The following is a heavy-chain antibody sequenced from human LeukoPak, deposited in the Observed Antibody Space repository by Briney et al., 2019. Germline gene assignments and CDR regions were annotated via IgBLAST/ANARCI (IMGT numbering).Heavy chain of an antibody. D-gene: IGHD2-2*01. CDR3: ARERGVVVPAAMVDY. Sequence: ASVKVSCKASGYTFTSYGTSWVRQAPGQELEWMGWISAYKGNTHYAQKRQSRVTMTTDTSTSTAYMELRSLRSDDTAVYYCARERGVVVPAAMVDYWGQGTLVTVSS. J-gene: IGHJ4*02. CDR1: GYTFTSYG. V-gene: IGHV1-18*01. CDR2: ISAYKGNT.